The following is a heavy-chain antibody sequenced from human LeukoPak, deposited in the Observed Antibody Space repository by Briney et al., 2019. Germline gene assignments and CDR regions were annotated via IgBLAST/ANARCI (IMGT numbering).Heavy chain of an antibody. D-gene: IGHD6-19*01. Sequence: SETLSLTCTVSGDSISSYFWSWIRQPPGKGLEWIGYIYYSGSTNYNPSLKSRVTMSIDTSKSQFSLKLSSVTAADTAVYYCAKVGIAVADFDYWGQGTLVTVSS. J-gene: IGHJ4*02. CDR3: AKVGIAVADFDY. V-gene: IGHV4-59*01. CDR2: IYYSGST. CDR1: GDSISSYF.